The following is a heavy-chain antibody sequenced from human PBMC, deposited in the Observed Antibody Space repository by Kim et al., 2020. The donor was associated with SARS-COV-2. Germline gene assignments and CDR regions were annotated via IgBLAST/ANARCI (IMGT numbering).Heavy chain of an antibody. CDR3: ARSSLLDFDY. J-gene: IGHJ4*02. CDR2: GGT. D-gene: IGHD3-16*02. Sequence: GGTNYAQKFQGRVTRPRDTSISTVYLELTSLRSDDTAVYYCARSSLLDFDYWGQGTLVTVSS. V-gene: IGHV1-2*01.